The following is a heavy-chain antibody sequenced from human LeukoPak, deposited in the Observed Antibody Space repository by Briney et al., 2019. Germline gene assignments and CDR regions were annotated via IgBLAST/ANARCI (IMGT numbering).Heavy chain of an antibody. CDR1: GGSFSGYY. CDR3: ARAPGYCSSTSCYGGGGFDY. J-gene: IGHJ4*02. V-gene: IGHV4-34*01. D-gene: IGHD2-2*01. Sequence: PSETLSLTCAVYGGSFSGYYWSWIRQPPGKGLEWIGEINHSGSTNYNPSLKSRVTISVDTSKNQFSLKLSSVTAAGTAVYYCARAPGYCSSTSCYGGGGFDYWGQGTLVTVSS. CDR2: INHSGST.